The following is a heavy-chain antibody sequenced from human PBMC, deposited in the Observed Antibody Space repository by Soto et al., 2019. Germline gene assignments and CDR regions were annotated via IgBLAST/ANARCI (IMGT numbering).Heavy chain of an antibody. Sequence: QLVESGGDSVQTGGSLRLSCAASGFAFSSYWMHWVRQAPGKGLVWVSRINSDGSDTGYADSVKGRFIISRDNAKSTLFLQMHNLRAEDTALYYYARDPTTGLDYWGQGTLVTVSS. CDR2: INSDGSDT. CDR3: ARDPTTGLDY. CDR1: GFAFSSYW. V-gene: IGHV3-74*01. J-gene: IGHJ4*02. D-gene: IGHD1-1*01.